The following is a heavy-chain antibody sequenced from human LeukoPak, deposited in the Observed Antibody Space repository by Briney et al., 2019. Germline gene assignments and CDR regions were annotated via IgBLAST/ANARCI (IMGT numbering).Heavy chain of an antibody. D-gene: IGHD5-24*01. CDR2: IYHSGIT. V-gene: IGHV4-4*02. CDR3: ASSSTDGYNPFDY. CDR1: GGSISSSNW. Sequence: SGTLSLTCAVSGGSISSSNWWSWVRQPPVKGLEWIGEIYHSGITNYNPSLKSRVTISGDKSKNQFSLKLSSVTAADTAVYYCASSSTDGYNPFDYWGQGTLVTVSS. J-gene: IGHJ4*02.